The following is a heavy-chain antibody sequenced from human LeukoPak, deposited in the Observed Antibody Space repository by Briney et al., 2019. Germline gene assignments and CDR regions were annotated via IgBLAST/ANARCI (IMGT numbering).Heavy chain of an antibody. V-gene: IGHV4-4*07. CDR3: ARDIGYCSSTSCYTFDY. Sequence: PSETLSLTCTVSGGSISSYYWSWIRQPAGKGLEWIGRIYTSGSTNYNPSLKSRVTMSVDTSKNQFSLKLSSVTAADTAVYYCARDIGYCSSTSCYTFDYWGQGTLVTVSS. D-gene: IGHD2-2*02. CDR1: GGSISSYY. J-gene: IGHJ4*02. CDR2: IYTSGST.